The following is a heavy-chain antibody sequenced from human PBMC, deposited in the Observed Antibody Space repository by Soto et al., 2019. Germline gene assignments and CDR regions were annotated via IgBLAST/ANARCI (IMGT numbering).Heavy chain of an antibody. CDR1: VGTFSRNA. D-gene: IGHD6-13*01. CDR2: IIPFFHAP. Sequence: SVKVCCKASVGTFSRNAISSVREAPGQGLEWMGGIIPFFHAPNYAQKFQGRVTITADESTSIVFMEMSSLRFEDTAVYYCARSRAAAPPRVGMDVWGQGTTVTVSS. V-gene: IGHV1-69*13. CDR3: ARSRAAAPPRVGMDV. J-gene: IGHJ6*02.